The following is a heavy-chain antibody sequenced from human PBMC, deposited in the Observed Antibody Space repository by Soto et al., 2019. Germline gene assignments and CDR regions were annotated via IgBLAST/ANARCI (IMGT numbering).Heavy chain of an antibody. J-gene: IGHJ4*02. CDR3: ARGSVDTVDSSGFYEY. V-gene: IGHV4-34*01. CDR2: INHSEGT. Sequence: PSETLSLTCAVYGGSFSAYYWGWIRQPPGKGLEWIGEINHSEGTSYNPSLKSRVTISVDMSKSQFSLKLASVTAADRAVYYCARGSVDTVDSSGFYEYWGPGTPVTVSS. D-gene: IGHD3-22*01. CDR1: GGSFSAYY.